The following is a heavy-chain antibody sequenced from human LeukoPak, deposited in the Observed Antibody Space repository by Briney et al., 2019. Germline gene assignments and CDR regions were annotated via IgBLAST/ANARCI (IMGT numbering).Heavy chain of an antibody. V-gene: IGHV3-30*03. D-gene: IGHD6-13*01. CDR1: GFSFSFYG. CDR2: ISEDGTKK. Sequence: PGGSLRLSCAASGFSFSFYGMHCVRQAPGKGLEWVAVISEDGTKKNYAESVKGRFHISRDNSNKTLYLQMNSLRAEDTAVYYCARDRETTASGTFDNWGQGTLVTVSS. J-gene: IGHJ4*02. CDR3: ARDRETTASGTFDN.